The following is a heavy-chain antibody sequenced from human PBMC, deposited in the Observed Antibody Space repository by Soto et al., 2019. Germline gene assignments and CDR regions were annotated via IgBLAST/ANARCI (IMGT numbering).Heavy chain of an antibody. J-gene: IGHJ4*02. CDR2: VNGNSGDT. CDR3: ASGRWGTGDYVGRIDN. Sequence: QVQLVQSGAEVKEPGASVKVSCKAPGYSFTGYSSHWVRQAPGPGLEWMGWVNGNSGDTRYSQSFQGRVTMTRDPSTSTAYMELSRLTSDDRAVFYCASGRWGTGDYVGRIDNWGQGTLVTVSS. D-gene: IGHD4-17*01. CDR1: GYSFTGYS. V-gene: IGHV1-2*02.